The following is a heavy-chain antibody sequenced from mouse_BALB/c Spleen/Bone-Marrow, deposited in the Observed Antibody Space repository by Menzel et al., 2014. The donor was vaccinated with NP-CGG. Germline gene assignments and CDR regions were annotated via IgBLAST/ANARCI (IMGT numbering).Heavy chain of an antibody. J-gene: IGHJ2*01. CDR2: LHPNSGNT. D-gene: IGHD1-1*01. CDR1: GYTFTSYW. CDR3: SRRAHYFGSGLNY. Sequence: VQLQQSGSELVRPGASVKLSCKASGYTFTSYWIHWVKQRPGQGLEWIGALHPNSGNTNYNEKFKGKAKLTVDTSSNTVYMQRSSLTSEDSAVYYCSRRAHYFGSGLNYWGQDTTLTVS. V-gene: IGHV1-64*01.